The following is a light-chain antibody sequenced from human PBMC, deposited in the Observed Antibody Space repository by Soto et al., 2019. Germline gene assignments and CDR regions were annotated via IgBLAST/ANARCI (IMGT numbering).Light chain of an antibody. CDR3: QQYGSSLT. CDR1: QSVSSY. CDR2: DAS. J-gene: IGKJ4*01. Sequence: EIVLTQSPATLSLSPGERATLSCRASQSVSSYLAWYQQKPGQAPRLLIFDASSRATGIPDRFSGSGSGRDFTLTITRLDPEDFAVYYCQQYGSSLTFGGGTKVDI. V-gene: IGKV3-20*01.